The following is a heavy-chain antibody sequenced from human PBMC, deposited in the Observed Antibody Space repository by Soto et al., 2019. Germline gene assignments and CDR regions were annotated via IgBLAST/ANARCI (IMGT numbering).Heavy chain of an antibody. CDR2: ISSLNHYN. Sequence: QEQLVESGGGLVKPGGSLRLSCAASGFNFNDYYMSWIRQAPGKGLEYIAYISSLNHYNNYADSVKGRFTISMDNAKNSLQLQMGSLRSEDTAVYYCAILVSRPYFDSWGRGTLVTVSS. V-gene: IGHV3-11*06. J-gene: IGHJ4*02. CDR1: GFNFNDYY. CDR3: AILVSRPYFDS. D-gene: IGHD2-21*01.